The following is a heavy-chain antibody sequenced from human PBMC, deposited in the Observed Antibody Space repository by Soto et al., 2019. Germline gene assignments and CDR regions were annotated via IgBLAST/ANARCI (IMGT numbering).Heavy chain of an antibody. V-gene: IGHV1-3*01. J-gene: IGHJ4*02. CDR3: ARSIVVVTALDY. D-gene: IGHD2-21*02. CDR1: GYTFTGYA. Sequence: ASVKVSCKASGYTFTGYAMHWVRQAPGQRLEWMGWINAGNGNTKYAQKFQGRVTITRDTSASTAYMELSSLRSEDTAVYYCARSIVVVTALDYWGQGTLVTVSS. CDR2: INAGNGNT.